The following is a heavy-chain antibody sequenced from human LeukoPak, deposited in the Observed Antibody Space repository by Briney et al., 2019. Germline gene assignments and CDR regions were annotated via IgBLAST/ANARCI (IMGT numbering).Heavy chain of an antibody. V-gene: IGHV4-59*12. D-gene: IGHD3-16*01. Sequence: SETLSLTCTVSGDSIRSYYWSWIRQPPGKGLEWIGNIHYSGSTKYNPSLKRRVTISVDTSKNQFSLRVTSLTAADTAVYYCAGLGALHDAFDVWGQGTLVTVSS. CDR2: IHYSGST. J-gene: IGHJ3*01. CDR1: GDSIRSYY. CDR3: AGLGALHDAFDV.